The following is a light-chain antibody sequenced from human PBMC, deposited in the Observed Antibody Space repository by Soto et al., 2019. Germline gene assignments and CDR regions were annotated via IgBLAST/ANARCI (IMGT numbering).Light chain of an antibody. CDR1: QSVSSTY. Sequence: EIVLTQSPGTLSLSPGESATLSCRASQSVSSTYLAWYQQKPGQAPRLLIYDLSRRTTGIPDRFSASGSGTDFTLTISRLEPEDFAVYYCQQYGSSPRTFGQGTKVDIK. CDR3: QQYGSSPRT. J-gene: IGKJ2*02. V-gene: IGKV3-20*01. CDR2: DLS.